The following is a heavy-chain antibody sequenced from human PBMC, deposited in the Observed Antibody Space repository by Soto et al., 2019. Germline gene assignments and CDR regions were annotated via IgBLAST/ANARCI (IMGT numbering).Heavy chain of an antibody. CDR2: IYYSGST. J-gene: IGHJ6*03. V-gene: IGHV4-59*01. CDR3: VRDRAGSSPLEYYYYYYMDV. CDR1: GGSISSYY. Sequence: PSETLSLTCTVSGGSISSYYWSWIRQPPGKGLEWNGYIYYSGSTNYSPSLKSRITISVDTSKNQFSLKLSSVTAADTAVYYCVRDRAGSSPLEYYYYYYMDVWGKGTTVTVSS. D-gene: IGHD1-26*01.